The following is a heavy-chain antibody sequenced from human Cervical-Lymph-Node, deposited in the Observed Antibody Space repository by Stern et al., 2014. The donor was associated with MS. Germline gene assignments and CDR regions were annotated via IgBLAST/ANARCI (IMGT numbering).Heavy chain of an antibody. V-gene: IGHV1-18*01. Sequence: VQLVESGAEVKKPGSSVKVSCKASGYTFTSYGISCVRQAPGQGLEWMGGISAYNGNTNYAQKLQCRGTMTPGTSTSTGYMEVRSLRSDDTAVYYCARGMLGSENAFDIWGQGTMVTVSS. D-gene: IGHD2-15*01. J-gene: IGHJ3*02. CDR1: GYTFTSYG. CDR3: ARGMLGSENAFDI. CDR2: ISAYNGNT.